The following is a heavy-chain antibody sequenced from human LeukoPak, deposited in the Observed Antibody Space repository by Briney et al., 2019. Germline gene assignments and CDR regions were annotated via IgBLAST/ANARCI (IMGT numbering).Heavy chain of an antibody. CDR1: GYTFTGCY. V-gene: IGHV1-2*02. CDR3: ARVVDDWDYFDF. D-gene: IGHD2-15*01. CDR2: INPNSGGT. Sequence: ASVKVSCKASGYTFTGCYMHWVRQAPGQGPEWMGWINPNSGGTNYAQKFQGRVTMTRDTSNNTAYMELRRLRSDDTAVYYCARVVDDWDYFDFWGQGTLVTASS. J-gene: IGHJ4*02.